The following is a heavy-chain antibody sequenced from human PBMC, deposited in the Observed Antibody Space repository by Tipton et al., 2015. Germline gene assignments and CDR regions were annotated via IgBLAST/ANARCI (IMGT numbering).Heavy chain of an antibody. CDR2: ISVYNGNT. CDR1: GYTFTDYG. J-gene: IGHJ2*01. D-gene: IGHD2-15*01. CDR3: ARWAAYFDL. Sequence: QSGPEVKKPGASVKVSCKASGYTFTDYGITWVRQATGQGLEWMGWISVYNGNTNYAEKFQGRVTLTTDTSTSTAYMELRSLRSDDTAVYYCARWAAYFDLWGRGTLVTVSS. V-gene: IGHV1-18*01.